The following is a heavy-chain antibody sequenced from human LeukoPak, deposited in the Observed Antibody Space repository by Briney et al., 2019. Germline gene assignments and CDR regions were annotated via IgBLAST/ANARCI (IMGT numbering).Heavy chain of an antibody. CDR2: ISYDATNK. CDR3: ARDDQRMNWKCSGGSCYSDF. V-gene: IGHV3-30*04. D-gene: IGHD2-15*01. Sequence: GGSLRLSCAASGFTFSSYAMYWVRQAPGKGLEWVAVISYDATNKYYADSVKGRFTISRDNSKNTLYLQMNSLRAEDTAVYYCARDDQRMNWKCSGGSCYSDFWGQGTLVTVSS. J-gene: IGHJ4*02. CDR1: GFTFSSYA.